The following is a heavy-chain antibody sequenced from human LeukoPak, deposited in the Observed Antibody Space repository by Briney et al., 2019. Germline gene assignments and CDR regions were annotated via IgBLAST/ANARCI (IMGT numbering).Heavy chain of an antibody. CDR1: GYIFTAYY. CDR2: INPNSGGT. CDR3: AKDRGYSGHDFDY. J-gene: IGHJ4*02. V-gene: IGHV1-2*02. D-gene: IGHD5-12*01. Sequence: ASVKVSCKASGYIFTAYYIHWLRQAPGQGLEWMGWINPNSGGTSFALNFQGRVTLTRDTSISTVYMELSSLRSEDTAVYYCAKDRGYSGHDFDYWGQGTLVTVSS.